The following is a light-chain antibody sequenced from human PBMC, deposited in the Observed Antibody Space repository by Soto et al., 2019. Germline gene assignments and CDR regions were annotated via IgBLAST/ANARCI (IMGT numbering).Light chain of an antibody. J-gene: IGKJ1*01. V-gene: IGKV3-20*01. Sequence: EIVLTQSPATLSMSPGERASLFCRASPSVNSNFLAWYQQRPGQAPRLLVFGASSRATGIPERFSGSGSGTDFALTISRLEPEDFAVYYCQQYGSSPATFGQGTKVDIK. CDR2: GAS. CDR3: QQYGSSPAT. CDR1: PSVNSNF.